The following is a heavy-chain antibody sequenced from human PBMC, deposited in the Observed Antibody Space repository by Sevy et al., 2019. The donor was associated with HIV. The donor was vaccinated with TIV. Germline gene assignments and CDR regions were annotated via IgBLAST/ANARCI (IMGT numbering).Heavy chain of an antibody. V-gene: IGHV1-2*02. J-gene: IGHJ6*02. Sequence: ASVKVSCKASGYTFTGYYMHWVRQAPGQGLEWMGWINPNSGGTNYAQKFQGRVTMTRDTSISTAYMELSRLRSDDTAVYYGARDLFHGGLRSRGSYGMDVWGQGTTVTVSS. CDR3: ARDLFHGGLRSRGSYGMDV. CDR2: INPNSGGT. CDR1: GYTFTGYY. D-gene: IGHD3-16*01.